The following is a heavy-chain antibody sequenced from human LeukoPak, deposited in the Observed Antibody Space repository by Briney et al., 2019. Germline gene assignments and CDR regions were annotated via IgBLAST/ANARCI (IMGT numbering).Heavy chain of an antibody. Sequence: GGPLIFSCAAAGFTFSTYCMHWVRQARGKGLVWVSRINSDGGRTSYADFVKGRFTISRDNAKTTLYLQMNSLRTEDTAVYYCARPEAQYSSGLDGFDIWGQGTMVTVSS. D-gene: IGHD6-19*01. V-gene: IGHV3-74*01. CDR2: INSDGGRT. CDR1: GFTFSTYC. CDR3: ARPEAQYSSGLDGFDI. J-gene: IGHJ3*02.